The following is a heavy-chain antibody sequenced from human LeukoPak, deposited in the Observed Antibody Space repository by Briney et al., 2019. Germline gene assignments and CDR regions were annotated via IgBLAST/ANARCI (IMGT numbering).Heavy chain of an antibody. CDR3: ASHPLWFGELLGIYYYMDV. V-gene: IGHV4-39*07. J-gene: IGHJ6*03. CDR2: IHYSGST. CDR1: GGSISSSSYY. Sequence: PSETLSLTCTDSGGSISSSSYYWGWIRQPPGKGLEWIGSIHYSGSTNYNPSLKSRVTISVDTSKNQFSLKLSSVTAADTAVYYCASHPLWFGELLGIYYYMDVWGKGTTVTVSS. D-gene: IGHD3-10*01.